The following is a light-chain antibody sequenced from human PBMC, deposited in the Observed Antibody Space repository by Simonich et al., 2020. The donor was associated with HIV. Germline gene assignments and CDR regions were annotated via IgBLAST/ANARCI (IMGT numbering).Light chain of an antibody. Sequence: DIQMTQSPSILSASVGDRVTITCRASQSISSWLAWYQQKPGKAPKLLIYKASSLESGVPSRFSGSGSGTEFTLTISSMQSEDFAVYYCQQYDNWPPYTFGQGTKLEIK. V-gene: IGKV1-5*03. CDR3: QQYDNWPPYT. CDR2: KAS. CDR1: QSISSW. J-gene: IGKJ2*01.